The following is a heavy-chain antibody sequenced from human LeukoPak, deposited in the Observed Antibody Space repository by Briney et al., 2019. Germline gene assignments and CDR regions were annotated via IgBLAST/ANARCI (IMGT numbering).Heavy chain of an antibody. J-gene: IGHJ4*02. CDR2: ISGSGGST. V-gene: IGHV3-23*01. Sequence: GGSLRLSCAASGFTFSSYAMSWVRQAPGKGLEWVSAISGSGGSTYYADSAKGRFTISRDNSKNTLYLQMNSLRAEDTAVYYCAKDLWERDTMIVVVITTPIFDYWGQGTLVTVSS. D-gene: IGHD3-22*01. CDR1: GFTFSSYA. CDR3: AKDLWERDTMIVVVITTPIFDY.